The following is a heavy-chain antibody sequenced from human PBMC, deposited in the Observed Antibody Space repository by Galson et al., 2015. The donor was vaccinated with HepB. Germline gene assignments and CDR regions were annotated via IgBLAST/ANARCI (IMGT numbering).Heavy chain of an antibody. CDR2: TSYDGSNT. Sequence: SLRLSCAASGFIFSSYAMHWVRQAPGKGLEWVAVTSYDGSNTYYADSVKGRFTISRDNSKNTVNVQMSSLRPEDTAVYFCARRSRGGRYFDWTVVYWGQGTLVTVSS. J-gene: IGHJ4*02. CDR1: GFIFSSYA. D-gene: IGHD3-9*01. V-gene: IGHV3-30*04. CDR3: ARRSRGGRYFDWTVVY.